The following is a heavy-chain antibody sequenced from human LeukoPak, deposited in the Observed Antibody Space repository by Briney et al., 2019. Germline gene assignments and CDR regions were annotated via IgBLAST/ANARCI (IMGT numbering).Heavy chain of an antibody. J-gene: IGHJ4*02. CDR1: GFTFSSYW. D-gene: IGHD1-14*01. V-gene: IGHV3-74*01. CDR3: ALSIRTYFFDN. CDR2: INSDGSST. Sequence: GGSLRLSCAASGFTFSSYWMHWVRQAPGKGLVWVSRINSDGSSTNYADSVKGRFTISRDNAKNTLYLQMNSLRAEDTAVYYCALSIRTYFFDNWGQGTLVTVSS.